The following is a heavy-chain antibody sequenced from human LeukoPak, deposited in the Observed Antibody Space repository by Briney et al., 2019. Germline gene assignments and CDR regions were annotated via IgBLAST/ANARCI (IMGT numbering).Heavy chain of an antibody. CDR1: GYTFTSYG. V-gene: IGHV1-18*01. D-gene: IGHD3-10*01. J-gene: IGHJ6*02. CDR2: ISAYNGNT. CDR3: ARVGFGESKPSPYYYYYGMDV. Sequence: GASVKVSCKASGYTFTSYGISWVRQAPGQGLEWMGWISAYNGNTNYAQKLQGRVTMTTDTSTSTAYMELRSLRSDDTAVYYCARVGFGESKPSPYYYYYGMDVWGQGTTVTVSS.